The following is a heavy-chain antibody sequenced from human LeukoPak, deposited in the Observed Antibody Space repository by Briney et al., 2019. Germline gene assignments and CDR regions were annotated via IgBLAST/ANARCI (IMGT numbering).Heavy chain of an antibody. CDR2: ISSSSSYI. Sequence: GGSLRLSCAASGFTFSSYSMTWVRQAPGKGLEWVSSISSSSSYIYYADSVKGRFTISRDNAKNSLYLQMNSLRAEDTAVYYCAKDKEGGRWLQPNFDYWGQGTLVTVSS. CDR3: AKDKEGGRWLQPNFDY. J-gene: IGHJ4*02. D-gene: IGHD5-24*01. CDR1: GFTFSSYS. V-gene: IGHV3-21*04.